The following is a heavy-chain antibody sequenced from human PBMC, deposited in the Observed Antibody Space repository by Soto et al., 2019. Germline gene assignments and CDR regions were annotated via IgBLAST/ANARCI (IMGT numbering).Heavy chain of an antibody. D-gene: IGHD3-3*01. Sequence: QVQLVQSGAEVKKPGASVKVSCKASGYTFTSYGISWVRQAPGQGLEWMGWISAYNGNTNYAQKLQGRVTMTTDTSTSTAYMDLRSLRSDDTAVYYCERVGLRYYDFWSGPNWFDPWGQGTLVTVSS. CDR3: ERVGLRYYDFWSGPNWFDP. CDR1: GYTFTSYG. V-gene: IGHV1-18*01. J-gene: IGHJ5*02. CDR2: ISAYNGNT.